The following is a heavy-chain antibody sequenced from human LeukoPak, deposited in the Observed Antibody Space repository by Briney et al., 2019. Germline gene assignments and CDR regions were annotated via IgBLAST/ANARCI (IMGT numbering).Heavy chain of an antibody. Sequence: PSETLSLTCTVSGGSISSSSYYWGWIRQPPGKGLEWIGSIYYSGSTYYNPSLKSRVTISVDTSKNQFSLKLSSVTAADTAVYYCARGQEDREAYSSRHWGQGTLVTVSS. J-gene: IGHJ4*02. D-gene: IGHD6-13*01. CDR3: ARGQEDREAYSSRH. CDR1: GGSISSSSYY. CDR2: IYYSGST. V-gene: IGHV4-39*07.